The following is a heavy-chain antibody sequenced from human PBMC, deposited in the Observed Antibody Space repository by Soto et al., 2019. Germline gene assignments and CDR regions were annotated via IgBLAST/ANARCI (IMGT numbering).Heavy chain of an antibody. J-gene: IGHJ5*01. D-gene: IGHD3-3*01. CDR1: GFSLSTSGAA. V-gene: IGHV2-5*02. CDR3: AHRQLVTFFGLLTQTDVWFDS. CDR2: VYWDDDK. Sequence: QITLKESGPTLVNPTQTLTLTCTFSGFSLSTSGAAVGWIRQPPGKALEWLAVVYWDDDKRYSSSIKNRVTITKDTSKNQVVLTLTNAEPVDTATYYCAHRQLVTFFGLLTQTDVWFDSWGQGTLVTVPS.